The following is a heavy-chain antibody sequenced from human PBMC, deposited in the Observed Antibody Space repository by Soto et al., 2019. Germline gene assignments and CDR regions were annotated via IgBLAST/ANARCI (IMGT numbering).Heavy chain of an antibody. CDR1: GYSFTSYW. Sequence: PGESLKISCKGSGYSFTSYWIGWVRQMPGKGLEWMGIIYPGDSDTRYSPSFQGQVTISADKSISTAYLQWSSLKASDTAMYYCARPRGAYYGSRSSFLDVWGQGTTVTVSS. D-gene: IGHD3-10*01. V-gene: IGHV5-51*01. CDR2: IYPGDSDT. CDR3: ARPRGAYYGSRSSFLDV. J-gene: IGHJ6*02.